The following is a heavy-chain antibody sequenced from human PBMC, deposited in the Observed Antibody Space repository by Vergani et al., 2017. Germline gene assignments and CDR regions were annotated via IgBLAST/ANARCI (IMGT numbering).Heavy chain of an antibody. CDR1: GGSFSGYY. Sequence: QVQLQQWGAGLLKPSETLSLTSAVYGGSFSGYYWSWIRQPPGKGLEWIGEINHRGSTNYNPSLKSRVTISVDTSKNQCSLKLSSVTAADTAVYYCARALGQQLVRSSAFDIWGQGTMVTVSS. J-gene: IGHJ3*02. CDR3: ARALGQQLVRSSAFDI. D-gene: IGHD6-13*01. V-gene: IGHV4-34*01. CDR2: INHRGST.